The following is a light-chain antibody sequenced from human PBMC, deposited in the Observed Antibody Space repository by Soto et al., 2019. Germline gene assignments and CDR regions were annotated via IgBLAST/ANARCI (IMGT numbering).Light chain of an antibody. CDR1: SSNIGAGYD. CDR3: QSYDSGLSGSV. V-gene: IGLV1-40*01. J-gene: IGLJ3*02. CDR2: TNG. Sequence: QSVLTQPPSVSGAPGHRVTISCTGTSSNIGAGYDVNWYQHLPGAAPKLLIYTNGNRPSGVPDRFSGSKSGTSASLAITGLQAEDEADYYCQSYDSGLSGSVFGGGTKLTVL.